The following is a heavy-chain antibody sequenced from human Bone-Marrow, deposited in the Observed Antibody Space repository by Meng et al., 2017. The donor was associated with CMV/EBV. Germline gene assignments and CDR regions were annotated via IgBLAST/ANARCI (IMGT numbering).Heavy chain of an antibody. Sequence: GGSLRLSCAASGFTFSYFGMHWVRPDPGKGLEWVAFIRYDGSNKYYADSVKGRFAISRDNPKNTLYLQMNSLRTEDTAVYYCAKVRYCNGGTCPFAEYFQHWGQGTVVTVSS. D-gene: IGHD2-15*01. CDR1: GFTFSYFG. CDR2: IRYDGSNK. CDR3: AKVRYCNGGTCPFAEYFQH. J-gene: IGHJ1*01. V-gene: IGHV3-30*02.